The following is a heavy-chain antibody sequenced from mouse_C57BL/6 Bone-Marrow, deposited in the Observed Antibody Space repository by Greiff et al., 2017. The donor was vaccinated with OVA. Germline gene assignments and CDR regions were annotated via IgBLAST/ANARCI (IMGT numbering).Heavy chain of an antibody. Sequence: EVQVVESGGGLVKPGGSLKLSCAASGFTFSSYTMSWVRQTPEKRLEWVATISGGGGNTYYPDSVKGRFTISRDNAKNTLYLQMSSLRSEDTAVYYCARNFKGGYWGQGTTLTVSS. CDR2: ISGGGGNT. CDR3: ARNFKGGY. J-gene: IGHJ2*01. CDR1: GFTFSSYT. V-gene: IGHV5-9*04. D-gene: IGHD3-3*01.